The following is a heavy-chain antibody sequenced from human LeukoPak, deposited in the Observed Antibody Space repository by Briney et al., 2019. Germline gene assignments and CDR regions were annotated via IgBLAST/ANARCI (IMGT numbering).Heavy chain of an antibody. CDR2: ISYDGSNK. Sequence: GGSLRLSCAASGFTFSSYAMHWVRQAPGKGLEWVAVISYDGSNKYYADSVKGRFTISRDNSKNTPYLQMNSLRAEDTAVYYCAKDESSSTSCYDYWGQGTLVTVSS. V-gene: IGHV3-30-3*01. D-gene: IGHD2-2*01. J-gene: IGHJ4*02. CDR1: GFTFSSYA. CDR3: AKDESSSTSCYDY.